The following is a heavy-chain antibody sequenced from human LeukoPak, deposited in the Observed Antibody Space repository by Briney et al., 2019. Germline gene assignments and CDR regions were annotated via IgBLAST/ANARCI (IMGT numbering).Heavy chain of an antibody. CDR1: GGTFSSYA. CDR2: IIPIFGTA. Sequence: ASVKVSCKASGGTFSSYAISWVRQAPGQGLEWMGGIIPIFGTASYAQKFQGRVTITADESTSTAYMELSSLRSEDTAVYYCARDQYQLLTGAFDYWGQGTLVTVSS. J-gene: IGHJ4*02. CDR3: ARDQYQLLTGAFDY. V-gene: IGHV1-69*13. D-gene: IGHD2-2*01.